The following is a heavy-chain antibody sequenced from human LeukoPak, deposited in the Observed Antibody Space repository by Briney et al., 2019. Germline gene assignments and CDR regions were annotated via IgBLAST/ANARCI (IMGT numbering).Heavy chain of an antibody. D-gene: IGHD2-21*02. V-gene: IGHV3-33*06. Sequence: QTGGCLRLSCAASGFTFSSYGMHWVRQAPGKGLEWVAVIWYDGSNRYYADSVKGRFTISRDNSKNTLYLQMNSLRAEDTAVYYCAKDLMRGGVTATLDYWGQGTLVTVSS. CDR2: IWYDGSNR. J-gene: IGHJ4*02. CDR3: AKDLMRGGVTATLDY. CDR1: GFTFSSYG.